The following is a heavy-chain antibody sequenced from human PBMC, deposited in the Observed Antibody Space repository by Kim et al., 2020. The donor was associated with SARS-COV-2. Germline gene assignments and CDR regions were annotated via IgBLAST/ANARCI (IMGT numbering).Heavy chain of an antibody. D-gene: IGHD1-26*01. CDR3: AKNGGDTTDDGGQYGMDV. V-gene: IGHV3-33*06. Sequence: GGSLRLSCAASGFTFSSFAMRWVRQPPGKGLEWVAVICEGEGSKYYVDSVRGRFTISRDNSKSTVYLQMNSLRAEDTAVYYCAKNGGDTTDDGGQYGMDV. CDR2: ICEGEGSK. J-gene: IGHJ6*01. CDR1: GFTFSSFA.